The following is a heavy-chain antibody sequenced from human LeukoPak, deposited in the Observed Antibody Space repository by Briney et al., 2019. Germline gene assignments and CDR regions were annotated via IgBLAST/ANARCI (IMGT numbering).Heavy chain of an antibody. Sequence: VASVKVSCKASGGTFSSYAISWVRQAPGQGLEWMGGIIPIFGTANYAQKFQGRVTITADESTSTAYMELSSLRSEDTAVYYCAGSIAAHMTKWFDPWGQGTLVTVSS. CDR3: AGSIAAHMTKWFDP. CDR1: GGTFSSYA. V-gene: IGHV1-69*01. D-gene: IGHD6-6*01. CDR2: IIPIFGTA. J-gene: IGHJ5*02.